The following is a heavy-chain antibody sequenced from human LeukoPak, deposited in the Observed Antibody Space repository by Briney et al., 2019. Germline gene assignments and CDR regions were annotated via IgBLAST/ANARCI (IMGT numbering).Heavy chain of an antibody. CDR1: GGSISSSSYY. CDR3: ARRPLASLVDY. CDR2: IYYSGST. Sequence: SETLSLTCTVSGGSISSSSYYWGWIRQPPGKGLEWIGSIYYSGSTYYNPSLKSRVTISVDTSKNQFSLKLSSVTAADTAVYYCARRPLASLVDYWGQGTLVTVSS. D-gene: IGHD3-3*02. V-gene: IGHV4-39*01. J-gene: IGHJ4*02.